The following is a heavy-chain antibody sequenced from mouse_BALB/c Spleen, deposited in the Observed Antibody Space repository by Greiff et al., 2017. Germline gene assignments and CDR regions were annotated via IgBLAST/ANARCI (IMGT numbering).Heavy chain of an antibody. CDR2: ISDGGSYT. J-gene: IGHJ3*01. CDR3: ARERGDYDKVFAY. Sequence: EVKLVESGGGLVKPGGSLKLSCAASGFTFSDYYMYWVRQTPEKRLEWVATISDGGSYTYYPDSVKGRFTISRDNAKNNLYLQMSSLKSEDTAMYYCARERGDYDKVFAYWGQGTRVTVSA. D-gene: IGHD2-4*01. V-gene: IGHV5-4*02. CDR1: GFTFSDYY.